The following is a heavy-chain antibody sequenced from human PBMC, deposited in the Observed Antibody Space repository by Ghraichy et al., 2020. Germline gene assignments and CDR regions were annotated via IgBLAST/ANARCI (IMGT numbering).Heavy chain of an antibody. D-gene: IGHD5-12*01. J-gene: IGHJ4*02. CDR2: IIPIFGTA. CDR3: ARDLPSETERWLRVAD. CDR1: GGTFSSYA. V-gene: IGHV1-69*13. Sequence: SVKVSCKASGGTFSSYAISWVRQAPGQGLEWMGGIIPIFGTANYAQKFQGRVTITADESTSTAYMELSSLRSEDTAVYYCARDLPSETERWLRVADWGQGTLVTVSS.